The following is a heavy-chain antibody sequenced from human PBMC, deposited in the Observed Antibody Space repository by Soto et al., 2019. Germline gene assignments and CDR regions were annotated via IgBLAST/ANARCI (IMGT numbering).Heavy chain of an antibody. CDR3: ARGKYDSSGPVFDY. CDR1: GGTFSSYA. D-gene: IGHD3-22*01. Sequence: QVQLVQSGAEVKKPGSSVKVSRKASGGTFSSYAISWVRQAPGQGLEWMGGIIPIFGTANYAQKFQGRVTITADESTSTAYMELSSLRSEDTAVYYCARGKYDSSGPVFDYWGQGTLVTVSS. V-gene: IGHV1-69*01. CDR2: IIPIFGTA. J-gene: IGHJ4*02.